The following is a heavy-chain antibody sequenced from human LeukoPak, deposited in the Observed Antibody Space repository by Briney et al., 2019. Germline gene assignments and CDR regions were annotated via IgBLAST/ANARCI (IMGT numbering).Heavy chain of an antibody. CDR1: GYTFTGYY. D-gene: IGHD2-2*01. CDR2: MNPNSGNT. CDR3: ARGRPASFDY. J-gene: IGHJ4*02. Sequence: ASVKVSCKASGYTFTGYYMHWVRQASGQGLEWMGWMNPNSGNTGYAQKFQGRVTMTRNTPTSTAYMELSSLRSEDTAVYFCARGRPASFDYWGQGTLVTVSS. V-gene: IGHV1-8*02.